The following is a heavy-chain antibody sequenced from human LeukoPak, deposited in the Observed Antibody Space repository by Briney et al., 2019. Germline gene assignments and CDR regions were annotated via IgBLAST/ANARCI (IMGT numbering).Heavy chain of an antibody. D-gene: IGHD3-22*01. V-gene: IGHV1-69*13. CDR3: ARDSPYYDSSGYYYDAFDI. CDR1: GGTFSSYA. J-gene: IGHJ3*02. Sequence: SVKVSCKASGGTFSSYAISWVRQAPGQGLEWMGGIIPIFGTANYAQKFQGRVTITADESTSTAYMELSSLRSEDTAVYYCARDSPYYDSSGYYYDAFDIWGQGTMVTVSS. CDR2: IIPIFGTA.